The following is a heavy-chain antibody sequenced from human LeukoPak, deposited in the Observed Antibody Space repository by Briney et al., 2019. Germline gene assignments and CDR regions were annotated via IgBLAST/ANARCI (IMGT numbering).Heavy chain of an antibody. CDR1: GFTFSSYW. CDR2: INTDGSST. J-gene: IGHJ4*02. D-gene: IGHD2-8*01. CDR3: ARGPSAADCTNGVCFTGNDY. Sequence: PGGSLRLSCAASGFTFSSYWMHWVRQAPGKGLGWVSRINTDGSSTSYADSVKGRFTISRDNAKNTLYLQMNSLRAEDTAVYYCARGPSAADCTNGVCFTGNDYWGQGTLVTVSS. V-gene: IGHV3-74*01.